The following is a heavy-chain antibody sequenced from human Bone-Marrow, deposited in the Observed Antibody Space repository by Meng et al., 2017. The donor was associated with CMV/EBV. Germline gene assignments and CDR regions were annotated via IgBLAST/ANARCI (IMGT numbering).Heavy chain of an antibody. CDR3: ARGRRVRYFDWSSPVDY. CDR1: GGSLSSHY. CDR2: VNHRGST. J-gene: IGHJ4*02. Sequence: SETLSLTCAVYGGSLSSHYWSWIRQPPGKPLEWIGEVNHRGSTNYNPSLRGRVTISADTSKDHLSLTLSSVTAADTAVYYCARGRRVRYFDWSSPVDYWAQGTLVTVSS. V-gene: IGHV4-34*01. D-gene: IGHD3-9*01.